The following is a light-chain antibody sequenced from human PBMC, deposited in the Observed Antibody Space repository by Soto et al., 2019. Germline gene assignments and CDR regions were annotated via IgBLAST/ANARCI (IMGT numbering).Light chain of an antibody. V-gene: IGLV2-14*03. CDR2: DVT. CDR3: NSYTSSSTYV. CDR1: SSDVGGFNY. Sequence: SALTQPASVSGSPGQSITISCTGTSSDVGGFNYVSWYQQHPGKAPKLMIYDVTNRPSGVSYRVSGSKSGNTASLTISGLQAEDEADYYCNSYTSSSTYVFGTGTKLTVL. J-gene: IGLJ1*01.